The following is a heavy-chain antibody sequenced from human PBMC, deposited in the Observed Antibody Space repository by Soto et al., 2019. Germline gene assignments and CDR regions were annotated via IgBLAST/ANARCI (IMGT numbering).Heavy chain of an antibody. CDR2: INHRGDT. D-gene: IGHD3-22*01. V-gene: IGHV4-34*01. CDR3: ARNYYDSGRFGLDP. J-gene: IGHJ5*02. Sequence: QVRLPQWGAGLLKPSETLSLTCAVYGGSFTDYYWSWIRQPPGKGLEWIGEINHRGDTNYNPSLKSRITISVETSKTQFSLKLSSVTAADTTVYYCARNYYDSGRFGLDPWGQGTQVTVSS. CDR1: GGSFTDYY.